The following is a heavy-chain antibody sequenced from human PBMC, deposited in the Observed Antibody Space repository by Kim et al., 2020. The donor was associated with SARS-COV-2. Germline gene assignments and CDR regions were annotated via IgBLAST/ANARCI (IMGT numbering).Heavy chain of an antibody. J-gene: IGHJ4*02. V-gene: IGHV1-8*01. D-gene: IGHD3-3*01. CDR1: GYTFTSYD. Sequence: ASVKVSCKASGYTFTSYDINWVRQATGQGLEWMGWMNPNSGNTGYAQKFQGRVTMTRNTSISTAYMELSSLRSEDTAVHYCAREGVRDGVVNEVSYFDYWGQGTLVTVSS. CDR2: MNPNSGNT. CDR3: AREGVRDGVVNEVSYFDY.